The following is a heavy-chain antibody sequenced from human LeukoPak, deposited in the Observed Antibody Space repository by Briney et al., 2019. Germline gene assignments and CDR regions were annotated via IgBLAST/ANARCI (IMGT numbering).Heavy chain of an antibody. J-gene: IGHJ4*02. CDR2: TYYRSKWNN. V-gene: IGHV6-1*01. Sequence: SQTLSLTRAISGDSVSSTSATWNWIRQSPSRGLQWLGRTYYRSKWNNDSVDYLKSRMTVNPDTFKNQFSLQLNSVTPEDAGVYYCARGGPGFDYWDQGTLVTVSS. CDR1: GDSVSSTSAT. CDR3: ARGGPGFDY. D-gene: IGHD3-16*01.